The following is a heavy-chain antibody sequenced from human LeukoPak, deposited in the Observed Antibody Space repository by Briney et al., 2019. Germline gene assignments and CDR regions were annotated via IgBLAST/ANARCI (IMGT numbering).Heavy chain of an antibody. J-gene: IGHJ4*02. CDR1: GGSVSSANYY. D-gene: IGHD3-16*01. Sequence: SETLSLTCSVSGGSVSSANYYWSWVRRPPGKGLEWIGYIYYSGSTTYNPSLKSRVTISVDTSKNQFSLKLTSVTAADTGVYYCVRHPRGGPYFDYWGQGTLVTVSS. CDR3: VRHPRGGPYFDY. V-gene: IGHV4-61*01. CDR2: IYYSGST.